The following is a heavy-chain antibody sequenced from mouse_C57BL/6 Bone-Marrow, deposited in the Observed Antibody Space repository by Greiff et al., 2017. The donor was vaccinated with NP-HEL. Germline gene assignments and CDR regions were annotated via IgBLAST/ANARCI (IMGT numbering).Heavy chain of an antibody. CDR2: ISSGGSYT. D-gene: IGHD1-1*01. J-gene: IGHJ2*01. CDR1: GFTFSSYG. Sequence: EVKLEESGGDLVKPGGSLKLSCAASGFTFSSYGMSWVRQTPDKRLEWVGTISSGGSYTYYPDSVTGRCTISRDTAKNTLYLQMSSLKSEDTAMYYCARHVATVVERILGYWDQGTTLPISS. CDR3: ARHVATVVERILGY. V-gene: IGHV5-6*02.